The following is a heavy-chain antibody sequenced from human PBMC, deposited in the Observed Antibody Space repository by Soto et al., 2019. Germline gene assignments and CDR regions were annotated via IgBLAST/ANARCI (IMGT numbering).Heavy chain of an antibody. Sequence: SGGSLRLSVPASDFTSTSFTRNWVRKPQGRGWEWVTYITSKSTTIKYADSVKGRFTVSRDNAKNSLYLQLNSLRDEDTAVYYCAREMGACSDSSCYPGPYDSWGQGTLVTVSS. D-gene: IGHD3-16*01. CDR2: ITSKSTTI. CDR3: AREMGACSDSSCYPGPYDS. CDR1: DFTSTSFT. V-gene: IGHV3-48*02. J-gene: IGHJ5*02.